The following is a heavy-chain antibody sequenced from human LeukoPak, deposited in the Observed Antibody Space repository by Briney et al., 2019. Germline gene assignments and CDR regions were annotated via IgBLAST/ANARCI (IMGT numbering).Heavy chain of an antibody. V-gene: IGHV4-59*08. CDR3: ARAGERYSSGWYNY. J-gene: IGHJ4*02. D-gene: IGHD6-19*01. CDR1: GGSISSYY. CDR2: IYYSGST. Sequence: SETLSLTCTVSGGSISSYYWSWIRQPPGKGLEWSGYIYYSGSTNYNPSLKSRVTISVDTSKNQFSLKLSSVTAADTAVYYCARAGERYSSGWYNYWGQGTLVTVSS.